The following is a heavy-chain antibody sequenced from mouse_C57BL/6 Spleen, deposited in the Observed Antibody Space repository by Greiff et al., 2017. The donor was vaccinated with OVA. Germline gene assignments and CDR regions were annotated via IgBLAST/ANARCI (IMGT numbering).Heavy chain of an antibody. CDR2: IDPANGNT. V-gene: IGHV14-3*01. Sequence: LVESVAELVRPGASVKLSCTASGFNIKNSYMHWVKQRPEQGLEWIGRIDPANGNTKYAQKFQGKATITADTSSNTDYLQLSSLTSEDTAIYCCASEDSTYAMDYWGQGTSVTVSS. CDR1: GFNIKNSY. J-gene: IGHJ4*01. D-gene: IGHD2-5*01. CDR3: ASEDSTYAMDY.